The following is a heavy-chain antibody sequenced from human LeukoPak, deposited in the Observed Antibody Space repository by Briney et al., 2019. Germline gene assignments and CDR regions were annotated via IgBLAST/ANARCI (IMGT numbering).Heavy chain of an antibody. V-gene: IGHV4-59*01. J-gene: IGHJ6*02. Sequence: SETLSLTCIVSGGSTSSYHWSWIRQPPGKGLEWIGHIYYTGSTNYNPSLKSRVNISLDTSKNQFSLKLSSVTAADTAVYYCTRSLGVVIHGGMDVWGQGTTVTVSS. CDR3: TRSLGVVIHGGMDV. CDR1: GGSTSSYH. D-gene: IGHD3-3*01. CDR2: IYYTGST.